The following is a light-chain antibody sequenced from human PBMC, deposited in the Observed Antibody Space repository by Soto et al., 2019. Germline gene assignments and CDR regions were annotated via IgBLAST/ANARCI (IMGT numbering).Light chain of an antibody. CDR1: TNDVGGYNY. CDR2: EVT. J-gene: IGLJ1*01. V-gene: IGLV2-14*01. Sequence: QSALTQPASVSGSPGQSNTISCTGTTNDVGGYNYVSWYQQHPGKAPKLLIFEVTSRPSGVSHRFSGSKSGNTASLTISALQAEDEADYFCNSYTSSTSLPYVFGTGTKLTVL. CDR3: NSYTSSTSLPYV.